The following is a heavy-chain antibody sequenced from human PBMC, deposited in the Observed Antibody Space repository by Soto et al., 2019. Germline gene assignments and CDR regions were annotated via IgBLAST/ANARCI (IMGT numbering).Heavy chain of an antibody. CDR3: AKAHLGLVQTPSLDY. CDR2: IPYDGGTT. Sequence: QMXLVESXGGXVQXXGXLXLSXXXSGXAFSSYAMXXVXXAPGKGLEWLAVIPYDGGTTYYAEAVKGRFTXXXXXXXXXXXXHMSSLGVEDTAVYSCAKAHLGLVQTPSLDYWGQXTLVTISS. CDR1: GXAFSSYA. D-gene: IGHD1-26*01. V-gene: IGHV3-30*18. J-gene: IGHJ4*02.